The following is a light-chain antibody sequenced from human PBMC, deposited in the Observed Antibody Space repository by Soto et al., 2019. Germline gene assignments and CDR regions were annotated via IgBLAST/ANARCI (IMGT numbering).Light chain of an antibody. J-gene: IGKJ5*01. CDR3: QQYGSSP. V-gene: IGKV3-20*01. Sequence: EIVMTQSPGTLSLSPGERATLSCRASQSVSSSYLAWYQQQPGQAPSLLIYGASSRATGIPDRLSGSGSGTDFTLTISRLEPEEFAVYYCQQYGSSPFGQGTRLEI. CDR2: GAS. CDR1: QSVSSSY.